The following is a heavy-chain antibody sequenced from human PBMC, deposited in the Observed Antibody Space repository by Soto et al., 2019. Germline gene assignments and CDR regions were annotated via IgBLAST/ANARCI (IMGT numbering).Heavy chain of an antibody. Sequence: GESLKISCKGSGYSFTSYWISWVRQMPGKGLEWMGRIDPSDSYTNYSPSFQGHVTISADKSISTAYLQWSSLKASDTAMYYCARLRNYYGSGSYQYYYGMDVWGQGTTVTVS. D-gene: IGHD3-10*01. CDR3: ARLRNYYGSGSYQYYYGMDV. V-gene: IGHV5-10-1*01. J-gene: IGHJ6*02. CDR1: GYSFTSYW. CDR2: IDPSDSYT.